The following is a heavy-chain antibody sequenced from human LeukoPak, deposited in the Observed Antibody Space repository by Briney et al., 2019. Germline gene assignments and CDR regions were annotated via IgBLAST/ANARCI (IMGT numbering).Heavy chain of an antibody. CDR1: GFSFSSYW. Sequence: GGSLRLSCAASGFSFSSYWMSWVRQAPGKGLEWVANIKQDGSEKYYVDSVKGRFTISRDNAKNSLYLQMNSLRPEDTAVYYCARENSGSYYQFDCWGQGTLVTVSS. CDR3: ARENSGSYYQFDC. CDR2: IKQDGSEK. V-gene: IGHV3-7*01. D-gene: IGHD1-26*01. J-gene: IGHJ4*02.